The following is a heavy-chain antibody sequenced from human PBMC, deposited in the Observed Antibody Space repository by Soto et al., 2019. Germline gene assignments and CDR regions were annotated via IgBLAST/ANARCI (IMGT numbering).Heavy chain of an antibody. V-gene: IGHV4-39*01. CDR1: GGSISSSSYY. Sequence: SETLSLTCTVSGGSISSSSYYWGWIRQPPGKGLEWIGSIYYSGSTYYNPSLKSRVTISVDTSKNQFSLKLSSVTAADTAVYYCARRSDIVVVPADVNWFDPWGQGTLVTVSS. D-gene: IGHD2-2*01. J-gene: IGHJ5*02. CDR2: IYYSGST. CDR3: ARRSDIVVVPADVNWFDP.